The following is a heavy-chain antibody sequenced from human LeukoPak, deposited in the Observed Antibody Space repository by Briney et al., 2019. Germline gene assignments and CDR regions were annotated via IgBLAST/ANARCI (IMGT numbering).Heavy chain of an antibody. Sequence: MSSETLSLTCAVYGRSFSGYYWSWIRQPPGKGLEWIGEINHSGSTNYNPSLKSRVTISVDTSKNQFSLKLSSVTAADTAVYYCARGRIAARSRFDPWGQGTLVTVSS. V-gene: IGHV4-34*01. J-gene: IGHJ5*02. D-gene: IGHD6-6*01. CDR1: GRSFSGYY. CDR3: ARGRIAARSRFDP. CDR2: INHSGST.